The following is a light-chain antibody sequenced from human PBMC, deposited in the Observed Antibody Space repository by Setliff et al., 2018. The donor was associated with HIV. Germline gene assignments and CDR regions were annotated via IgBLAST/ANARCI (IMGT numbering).Light chain of an antibody. J-gene: IGLJ1*01. CDR2: EVS. Sequence: SVLAQPASVSGSPGQSITISCTGSSSDIGTYNFVSWYQQYPNKAPKVVIYEVSVRPSGISNPFSGSKSGNTASLTISRLQPEDDADYYCTSYTTSSAPLVFGSGTKVTVL. CDR3: TSYTTSSAPLV. V-gene: IGLV2-14*01. CDR1: SSDIGTYNF.